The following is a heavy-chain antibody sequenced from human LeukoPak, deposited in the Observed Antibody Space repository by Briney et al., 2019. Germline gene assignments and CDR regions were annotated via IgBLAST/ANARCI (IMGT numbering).Heavy chain of an antibody. CDR1: GFTFSSYS. J-gene: IGHJ3*02. CDR2: ISSSSSYI. V-gene: IGHV3-21*01. CDR3: ARDRGGQQLAMLDAFDI. Sequence: PGGSLRLSCAASGFTFSSYSMNWVRQAPGKGLEWVSSISSSSSYIYYADSVRGRFTISRDNAKNSLYLQMNSLRAEDTAVYYCARDRGGQQLAMLDAFDIWGQGTMVTVSS. D-gene: IGHD6-13*01.